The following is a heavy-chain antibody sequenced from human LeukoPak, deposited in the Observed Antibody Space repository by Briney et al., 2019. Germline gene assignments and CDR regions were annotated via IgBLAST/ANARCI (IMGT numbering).Heavy chain of an antibody. J-gene: IGHJ4*02. V-gene: IGHV5-51*01. CDR2: IYPGDSGV. Sequence: GESLKISCKGSGYTFDTSWIGWVRQMPGKGLEWMGIIYPGDSGVRYSPSFQGQVAISADKSISTAYLQWSSLKASDTAIYYCARREYFYGYCDFWGQGTLVTVSS. D-gene: IGHD2-2*03. CDR3: ARREYFYGYCDF. CDR1: GYTFDTSW.